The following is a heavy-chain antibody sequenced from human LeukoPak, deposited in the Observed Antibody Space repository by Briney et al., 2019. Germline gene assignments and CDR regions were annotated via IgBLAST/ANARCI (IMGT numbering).Heavy chain of an antibody. Sequence: PSQTLSLTCTVSGGSISSGDYYWSWIRQPPGKGLEWIGEINHSGSTNYNPSLKSRVTISVDTSKNQFSLKLSSVTAADTAVYYCASRAWYYYDSRPAEPFDYWGQGTLVTVSS. J-gene: IGHJ4*02. D-gene: IGHD3-22*01. CDR2: INHSGST. V-gene: IGHV4-30-4*08. CDR1: GGSISSGDYY. CDR3: ASRAWYYYDSRPAEPFDY.